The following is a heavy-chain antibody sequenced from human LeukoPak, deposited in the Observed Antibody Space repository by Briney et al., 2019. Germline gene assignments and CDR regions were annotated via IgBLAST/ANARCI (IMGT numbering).Heavy chain of an antibody. Sequence: PSETLSLTCNVSGGSIDNGGYYCSWIRQHPGKGLEWIGSIYYTGTTYYNPSLKSRLIISVDTSENQFSLRLSSVTAADTAVHYCARDPGYFDFWGRGTLVTVSS. CDR3: ARDPGYFDF. CDR2: IYYTGTT. CDR1: GGSIDNGGYY. V-gene: IGHV4-31*03. J-gene: IGHJ2*01.